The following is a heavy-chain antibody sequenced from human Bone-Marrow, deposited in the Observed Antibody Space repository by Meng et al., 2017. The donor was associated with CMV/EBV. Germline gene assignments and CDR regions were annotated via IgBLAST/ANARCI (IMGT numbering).Heavy chain of an antibody. J-gene: IGHJ4*02. CDR2: INPSGGST. Sequence: ASVKVSCKASGYTFTSYYMHWVRQAPGQGLEWMGIINPSGGSTSYAQKFQGRVTMTRDTSTSTVYMELSSLRSEDTAVYYCARYRDSGYDSSGYFADWGQGKLVTVAS. CDR3: ARYRDSGYDSSGYFAD. D-gene: IGHD5-12*01. V-gene: IGHV1-46*01. CDR1: GYTFTSYY.